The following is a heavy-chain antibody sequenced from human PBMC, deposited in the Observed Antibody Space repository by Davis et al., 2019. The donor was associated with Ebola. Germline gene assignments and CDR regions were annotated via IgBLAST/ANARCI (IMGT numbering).Heavy chain of an antibody. J-gene: IGHJ4*02. V-gene: IGHV3-74*01. CDR2: INSDGSST. D-gene: IGHD5-24*01. Sequence: GESLKISCAASGFTFSSYWMHWVRQAPGKGLVWVSRINSDGSSTSYADSVKGRFTISRDNAKNSLYLQMNSLRDEDTAVYFCARDFDGRPFDYWGQGTLVTVSS. CDR1: GFTFSSYW. CDR3: ARDFDGRPFDY.